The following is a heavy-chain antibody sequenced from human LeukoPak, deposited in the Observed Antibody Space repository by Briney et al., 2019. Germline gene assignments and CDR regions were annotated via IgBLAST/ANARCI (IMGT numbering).Heavy chain of an antibody. V-gene: IGHV3-48*03. J-gene: IGHJ6*03. CDR2: ISSSGSTI. Sequence: GGSLRLSCAASGFTFSSYEMNWVRQAPGKGLEWVSYISSSGSTIYYADSVKGRFTISRDNAKNSLYLQMNSLRAEDTAVYYCARDAIFGVVTYYYYYMDVWGKGTTVTVSS. CDR3: ARDAIFGVVTYYYYYMDV. D-gene: IGHD3-3*01. CDR1: GFTFSSYE.